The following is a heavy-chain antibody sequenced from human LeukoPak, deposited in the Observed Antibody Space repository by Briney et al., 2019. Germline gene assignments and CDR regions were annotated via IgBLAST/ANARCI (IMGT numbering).Heavy chain of an antibody. Sequence: GGSLRLSCAASGFTFSSYWMSWVPQAPGKALEWVANINQDGSEKNYVDSLKGRFTISRGNAENSLDLQMNSLRAEDTAVYYCARDAYCSGGSCYIYWGQGTLVTVSS. CDR2: INQDGSEK. J-gene: IGHJ4*02. D-gene: IGHD2-15*01. CDR3: ARDAYCSGGSCYIY. V-gene: IGHV3-7*01. CDR1: GFTFSSYW.